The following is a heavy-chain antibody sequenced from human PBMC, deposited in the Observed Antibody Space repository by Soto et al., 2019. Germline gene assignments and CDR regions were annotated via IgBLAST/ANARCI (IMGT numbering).Heavy chain of an antibody. CDR1: GFTFSDHA. J-gene: IGHJ4*02. CDR2: ISGGGSGA. CDR3: AIDLWWYTH. Sequence: EVQLLESGGGLVQPGGSLRLSCTASGFTFSDHAMTWVRQAPGKGLEWLSGISGGGSGAYYADSVKDRFTVSRANSNNTLFLQMDSLRVEDTAVYYCAIDLWWYTHWGQGTLVTVSS. D-gene: IGHD2-15*01. V-gene: IGHV3-23*01.